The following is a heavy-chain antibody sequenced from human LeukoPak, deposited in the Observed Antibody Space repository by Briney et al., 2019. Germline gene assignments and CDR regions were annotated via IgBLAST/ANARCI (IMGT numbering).Heavy chain of an antibody. V-gene: IGHV3-48*03. D-gene: IGHD6-13*01. J-gene: IGHJ4*02. CDR2: ISSSGSTI. CDR1: GFTFSSYE. CDR3: ARVIAAAVYYFDY. Sequence: PGGSLRLSCAASGFTFSSYEMNWVRQAPGKGLEWVSYISSSGSTIYYADSVKGRFTISRDNAKNSLYLQMNSPRAEDTAVYYCARVIAAAVYYFDYWGQGTLVTVSS.